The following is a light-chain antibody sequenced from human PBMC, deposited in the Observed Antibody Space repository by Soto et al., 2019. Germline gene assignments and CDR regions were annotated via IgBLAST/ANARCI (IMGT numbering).Light chain of an antibody. CDR1: QSVSSSY. CDR3: QQDGSSPWT. CDR2: GAS. J-gene: IGKJ1*01. Sequence: EIVLTQSPGTLSLSPGERATLSCRASQSVSSSYLAWYQQKPGQAPRPLIYGASSRAIGIPDRFSGSGSGTDFTLTISRLEPEDFAVYYCQQDGSSPWTVGQGTKVEIK. V-gene: IGKV3-20*01.